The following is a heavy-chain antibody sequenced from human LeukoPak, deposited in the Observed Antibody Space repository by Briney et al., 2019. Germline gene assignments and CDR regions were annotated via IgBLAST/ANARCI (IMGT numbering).Heavy chain of an antibody. J-gene: IGHJ4*02. CDR1: GGTFSSYA. CDR2: IIPILGIA. Sequence: SVKVSCKASGGTFSSYAISWVRQAPGQGLEWMGRIIPILGIANYAQKFQGRVTITADKSTSTAYMELSSLRSEDTAVYYCASRQQLPNNFDYWGQGTLVTVSS. D-gene: IGHD6-13*01. V-gene: IGHV1-69*04. CDR3: ASRQQLPNNFDY.